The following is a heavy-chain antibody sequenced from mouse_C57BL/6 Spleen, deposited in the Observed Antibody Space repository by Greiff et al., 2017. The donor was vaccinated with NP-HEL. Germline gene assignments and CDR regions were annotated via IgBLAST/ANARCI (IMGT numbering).Heavy chain of an antibody. CDR1: GYTFTDYY. Sequence: EVQLQQSGPVLVKPGASVKMSCKASGYTFTDYYMNWVKQSHGKSLEWIGVINPYNGGTSYNQKFKGKATLTVDKSSSTAYMELNSLTSEDSAVYYCAREGVTTLAMDYWGQGTSVTVSS. CDR2: INPYNGGT. CDR3: AREGVTTLAMDY. D-gene: IGHD2-2*01. V-gene: IGHV1-19*01. J-gene: IGHJ4*01.